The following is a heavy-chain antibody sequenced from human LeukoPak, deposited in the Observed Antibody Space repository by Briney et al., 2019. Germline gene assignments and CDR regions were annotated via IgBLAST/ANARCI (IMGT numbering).Heavy chain of an antibody. CDR3: ARDSAWISGWDYYYYMDV. Sequence: SETLSLTCTVSGGSISSYYWSWIRQPAGKGLEWIGRIYTSGSTNYNPSLKSRVTMSVDTSKNQFSLKLSSVTAADTAVYYCARDSAWISGWDYYYYMDVWGKGTTVTVSS. V-gene: IGHV4-4*07. CDR2: IYTSGST. CDR1: GGSISSYY. J-gene: IGHJ6*03. D-gene: IGHD6-19*01.